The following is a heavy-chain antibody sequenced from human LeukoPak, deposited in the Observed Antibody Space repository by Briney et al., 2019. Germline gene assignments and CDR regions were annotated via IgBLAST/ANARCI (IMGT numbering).Heavy chain of an antibody. J-gene: IGHJ4*02. Sequence: GESLKISCKGSGYSFTSYWIGWVRQLPGKGPEWMGIIYPGDSDTRYSPSFQGQVTISADKSISTAYLQWSSLKASDTAMYYCARRPGHSSSWYYFDYWGQGTLVTVSS. CDR2: IYPGDSDT. CDR3: ARRPGHSSSWYYFDY. CDR1: GYSFTSYW. V-gene: IGHV5-51*01. D-gene: IGHD6-13*01.